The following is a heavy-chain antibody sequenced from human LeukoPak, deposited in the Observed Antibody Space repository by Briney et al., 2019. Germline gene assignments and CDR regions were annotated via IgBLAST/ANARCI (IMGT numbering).Heavy chain of an antibody. D-gene: IGHD2-2*01. J-gene: IGHJ4*02. CDR2: IKSKTDGGTT. CDR1: GFTFSDAW. CDR3: TTVVFIPADVEAH. V-gene: IGHV3-15*01. Sequence: AGSLRLSCAASGFTFSDAWMSWVRQAPGKGLEWVGRIKSKTDGGTTDYATPVKGRFTLSRDDSKNTLYLQMNSLKTDDTAVYYCTTVVFIPADVEAHWGQGTLVSVSS.